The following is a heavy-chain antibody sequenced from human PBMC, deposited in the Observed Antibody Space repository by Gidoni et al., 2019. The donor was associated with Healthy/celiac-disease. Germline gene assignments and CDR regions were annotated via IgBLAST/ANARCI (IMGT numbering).Heavy chain of an antibody. Sequence: QVQLVQPGAEVTKPGASVKVSCKASGYTLTSYGISGVRQARGQGLEWMGWIGAYNGNTNDAQKLQCRVSMTTDTSTSTAYIELRSLRSDDTAVYYCARDRVGSCFDDWGQGTLVTFSS. D-gene: IGHD2-15*01. CDR3: ARDRVGSCFDD. J-gene: IGHJ4*02. CDR1: GYTLTSYG. CDR2: IGAYNGNT. V-gene: IGHV1-18*04.